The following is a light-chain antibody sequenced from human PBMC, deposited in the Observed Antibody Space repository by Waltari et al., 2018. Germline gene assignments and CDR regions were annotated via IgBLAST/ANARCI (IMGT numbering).Light chain of an antibody. CDR1: QSVNSY. J-gene: IGKJ4*01. Sequence: EIVLIQSPATLSLSPGERATLSCRASQSVNSYLAWYQQKPGQAPRLLIYDASNRATGIPARFSGSGSGTDFTLTISSLEPEDFAVYYCQQRSNWPPVTFGGGTKVEIK. CDR3: QQRSNWPPVT. V-gene: IGKV3-11*01. CDR2: DAS.